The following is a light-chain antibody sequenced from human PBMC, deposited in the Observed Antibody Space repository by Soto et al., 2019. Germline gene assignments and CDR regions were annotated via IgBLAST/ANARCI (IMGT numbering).Light chain of an antibody. CDR2: DAS. CDR3: QQRSNWPPLYT. CDR1: QSVSSY. V-gene: IGKV3-11*01. Sequence: EIVLTQSPATLSLSPGERATLSCRASQSVSSYLAWYQQKPGQAPRLLIYDASNRATGIPARFSGSGSGTDFTITISSLEHEDFAFYYCQQRSNWPPLYTFGQGTKLEIK. J-gene: IGKJ2*01.